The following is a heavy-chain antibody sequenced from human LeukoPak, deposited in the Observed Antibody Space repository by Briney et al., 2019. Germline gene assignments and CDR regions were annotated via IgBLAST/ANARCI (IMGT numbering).Heavy chain of an antibody. J-gene: IGHJ6*03. CDR2: IIPIFGTA. V-gene: IGHV1-69*05. CDR3: ARGGDSYYYYYMDV. Sequence: SVKVSCKASGGTFSTYAISWVRQAPGQGLEWMGGIIPIFGTANYAQKFQGRVTITTDGSTNTAYMELSSLRFEDTAVYYCARGGDSYYYYYMDVWGKGTTVTVSS. CDR1: GGTFSTYA.